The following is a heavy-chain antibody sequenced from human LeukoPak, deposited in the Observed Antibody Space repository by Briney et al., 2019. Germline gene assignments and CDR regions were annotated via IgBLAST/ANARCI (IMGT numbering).Heavy chain of an antibody. CDR1: GFTFSSYG. J-gene: IGHJ5*02. CDR3: AREPGIAAAGGGDWFDP. D-gene: IGHD6-13*01. CDR2: ISYDGSNK. V-gene: IGHV3-30*03. Sequence: GGSLRLSCAASGFTFSSYGMHWVRQAPGKGLEWVAVISYDGSNKYYADSVKGRFTISRDNAKNSLYLQMNSLRAEDTAVYYCAREPGIAAAGGGDWFDPWGQGTLVTVSS.